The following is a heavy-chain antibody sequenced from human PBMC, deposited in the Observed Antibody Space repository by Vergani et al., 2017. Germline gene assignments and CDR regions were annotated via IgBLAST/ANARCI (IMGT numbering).Heavy chain of an antibody. J-gene: IGHJ4*02. Sequence: EVQLVESGGVVVQPGGSLRLSCAASGFTFDDYTLHWGRQAPGKGLEWVSLISWDGGSTYYADSVKGRFTISRDNSKNSLYLQMNSLRTEDTALYYCAKGATLAGTFDYWGQGTLVTVSS. CDR1: GFTFDDYT. D-gene: IGHD6-19*01. V-gene: IGHV3-43*01. CDR2: ISWDGGST. CDR3: AKGATLAGTFDY.